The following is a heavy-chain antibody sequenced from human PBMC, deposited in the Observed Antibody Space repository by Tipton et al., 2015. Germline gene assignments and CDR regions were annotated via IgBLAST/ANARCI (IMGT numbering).Heavy chain of an antibody. CDR2: IHTSGST. D-gene: IGHD1-1*01. CDR1: GGSISSYY. V-gene: IGHV4-4*07. J-gene: IGHJ5*02. CDR3: ARELNDDGDWFDT. Sequence: TLSLTCTVSGGSISSYYWSWIRQPAGKGLEWIGRIHTSGSTNCNPSLKSRVTMSVDTSKNQFSLKLSSVTAADTAVYYCARELNDDGDWFDTWGRGTLVTVSS.